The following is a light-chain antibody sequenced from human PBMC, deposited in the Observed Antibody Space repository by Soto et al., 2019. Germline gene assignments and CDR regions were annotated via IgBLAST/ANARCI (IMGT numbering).Light chain of an antibody. J-gene: IGLJ3*02. Sequence: QAVVTQEPSLTVSPGGTVTLTCGSSTGAVTSGHYPYWFQQKPGQAPRTLIYDTTNKHSWTPARFSGSLLGGKAALTLAGAKTDDEADYYCLLSYSGTNWVFGGGTSSPS. CDR1: TGAVTSGHY. CDR3: LLSYSGTNWV. V-gene: IGLV7-46*01. CDR2: DTT.